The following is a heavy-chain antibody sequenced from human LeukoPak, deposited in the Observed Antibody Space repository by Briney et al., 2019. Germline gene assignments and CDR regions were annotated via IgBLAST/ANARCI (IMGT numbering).Heavy chain of an antibody. CDR2: IYYTGST. Sequence: SETLSLTCTVSGGSISTYYWSWIRQPSGKGLEWIGYIYYTGSTNYNPSLKSRVTISVDTSKIQFSLKLSSVTASDTAVYYCARTTYSSAWYYFDYWGQGTLVTVSS. CDR1: GGSISTYY. J-gene: IGHJ4*02. D-gene: IGHD6-19*01. V-gene: IGHV4-59*01. CDR3: ARTTYSSAWYYFDY.